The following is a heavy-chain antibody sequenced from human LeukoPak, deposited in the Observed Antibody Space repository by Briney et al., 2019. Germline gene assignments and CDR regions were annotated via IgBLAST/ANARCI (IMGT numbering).Heavy chain of an antibody. D-gene: IGHD3-16*01. Sequence: SETLSLTCTVSGGSFSSGDYYWCWIRQPPGKGLEWIGYIYYSGSTYYNPSLKSRVTISVDTPKNQFSLKLSSVTAADTAVYYCARWGGHYYFDYWGQGTLVTVSS. V-gene: IGHV4-30-4*08. J-gene: IGHJ4*02. CDR3: ARWGGHYYFDY. CDR2: IYYSGST. CDR1: GGSFSSGDYY.